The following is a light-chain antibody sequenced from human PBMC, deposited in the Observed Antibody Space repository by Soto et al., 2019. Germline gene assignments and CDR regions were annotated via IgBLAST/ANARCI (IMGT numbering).Light chain of an antibody. V-gene: IGKV1-9*01. CDR2: GAS. CDR3: QQLNSYPLT. Sequence: IQLTQSPSSLSASVGDRVTITCRASQGINNFLAWYQQKPGKAPKILIFGASNLQSGVPSRFRGSGSGTDCTLPISRLQPEDVLTYYCQQLNSYPLTFGRGTKVDIK. CDR1: QGINNF. J-gene: IGKJ4*01.